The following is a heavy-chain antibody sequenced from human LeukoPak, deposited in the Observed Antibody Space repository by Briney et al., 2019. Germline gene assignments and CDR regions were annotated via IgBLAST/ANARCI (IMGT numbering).Heavy chain of an antibody. D-gene: IGHD3-9*01. J-gene: IGHJ4*02. CDR2: IYYSGST. V-gene: IGHV4-59*08. CDR3: ARQIDGSYFDY. CDR1: GGSISNYY. Sequence: SETLSLTCTVSGGSISNYYWSWFRQPPGKGLEWIGYIYYSGSTNYNPSLRSRVTISVEKSKKQFSLKLSSVTAADTAVYYCARQIDGSYFDYWGQGTLVTVSS.